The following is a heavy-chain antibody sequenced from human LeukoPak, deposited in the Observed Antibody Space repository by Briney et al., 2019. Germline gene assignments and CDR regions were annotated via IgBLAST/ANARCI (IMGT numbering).Heavy chain of an antibody. CDR1: GFTLNYYW. CDR3: ARPIAAPNYWYFDL. J-gene: IGHJ2*01. CDR2: IKNDGTEI. V-gene: IGHV3-7*03. D-gene: IGHD6-6*01. Sequence: GGSLRLSCAASGFTLNYYWMTWVRQAPGRGLEWVANIKNDGTEIYYVDSVKGRFTVSRDNSKSSLFLQMNSLRSEDTAVYYCARPIAAPNYWYFDLWGRGTLVTVSS.